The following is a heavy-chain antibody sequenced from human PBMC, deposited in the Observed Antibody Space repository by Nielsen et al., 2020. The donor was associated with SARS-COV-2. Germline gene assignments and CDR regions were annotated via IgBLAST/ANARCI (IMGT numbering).Heavy chain of an antibody. J-gene: IGHJ4*02. CDR1: GFTFSSYS. Sequence: GESLKISCAASGFTFSSYSMNWVRQAPGKGLEWVSSISSSSSYIYYADSVKGRFTISRDNAKNSLYLQMNSLRAEDTAVYYCARSLYSSSWYSPRKRNTQYYFDYWGQGTLVTVS. CDR2: ISSSSSYI. CDR3: ARSLYSSSWYSPRKRNTQYYFDY. V-gene: IGHV3-21*01. D-gene: IGHD6-13*01.